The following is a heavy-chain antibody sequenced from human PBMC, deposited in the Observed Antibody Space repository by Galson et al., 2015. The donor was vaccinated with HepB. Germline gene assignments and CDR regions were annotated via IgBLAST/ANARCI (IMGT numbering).Heavy chain of an antibody. CDR2: IWYDGSNK. V-gene: IGHV3-33*01. J-gene: IGHJ6*02. CDR3: ARVPGIAAAEPWDYYYYGMDV. D-gene: IGHD6-13*01. Sequence: SLRLSCAASGFTFSSYGMHWVRQAPGKGLEWVAVIWYDGSNKYYADSVKGRFTISRDNSKNTLYLQMNSLRAEDTAVYYCARVPGIAAAEPWDYYYYGMDVWGQGTTVTVSS. CDR1: GFTFSSYG.